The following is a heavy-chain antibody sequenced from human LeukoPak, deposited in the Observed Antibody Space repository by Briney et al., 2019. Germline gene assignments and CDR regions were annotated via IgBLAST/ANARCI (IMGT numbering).Heavy chain of an antibody. CDR2: INHSGST. Sequence: SETLSLTCAVYGGSFSGYYWSWTRQPPGKGLEWIGEINHSGSTNYNPSLKSRVTISVDTSKNQFSLKLSSVTAADTAVYYCARSLWFGGRRDYFDYWGQGTLVTVSS. D-gene: IGHD3-10*01. CDR3: ARSLWFGGRRDYFDY. J-gene: IGHJ4*02. V-gene: IGHV4-34*01. CDR1: GGSFSGYY.